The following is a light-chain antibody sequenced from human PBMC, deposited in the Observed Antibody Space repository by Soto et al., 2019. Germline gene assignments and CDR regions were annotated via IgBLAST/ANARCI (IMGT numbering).Light chain of an antibody. CDR3: HQFGSSPLACT. V-gene: IGKV3-20*01. CDR2: GAS. CDR1: QSVSTRY. Sequence: ESMLTQSTGTLSLSPGERATLPCRASQSVSTRYLAWYQQKPGQAPRLLIYGASIRAASIPDRFSGSGSGTSVTLTLSRLEPEDSAVHYCHQFGSSPLACTFGQGTQLEI. J-gene: IGKJ2*02.